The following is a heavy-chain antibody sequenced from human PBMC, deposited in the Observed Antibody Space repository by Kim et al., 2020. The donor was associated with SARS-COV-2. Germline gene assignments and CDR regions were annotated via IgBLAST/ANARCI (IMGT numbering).Heavy chain of an antibody. CDR2: ISGSGGST. J-gene: IGHJ4*02. CDR1: GFTFSSYA. Sequence: GGSLRLSCAASGFTFSSYAMSWVRQAPGKGLEWVSAISGSGGSTYYADSVKGRFTISRDNSKNTLFLQMNTLRADDTAVYYCAKDEGTTWYRVDYWGQGTLVTVSS. CDR3: AKDEGTTWYRVDY. V-gene: IGHV3-23*01. D-gene: IGHD6-13*01.